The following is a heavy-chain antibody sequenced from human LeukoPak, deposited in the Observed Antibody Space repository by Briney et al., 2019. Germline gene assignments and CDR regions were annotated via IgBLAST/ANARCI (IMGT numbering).Heavy chain of an antibody. J-gene: IGHJ4*02. CDR1: GFTSSSYA. CDR3: ARAQDWLLPLDY. D-gene: IGHD3/OR15-3a*01. CDR2: ISYDGSNK. V-gene: IGHV3-30-3*01. Sequence: GGSLRLSCAASGFTSSSYAMHWVRQAPGKGLEWVAVISYDGSNKYYADSVKGRFTISRDNSKNTLYLQMNSLRAEDTAVYYCARAQDWLLPLDYWGQGTLVTVSS.